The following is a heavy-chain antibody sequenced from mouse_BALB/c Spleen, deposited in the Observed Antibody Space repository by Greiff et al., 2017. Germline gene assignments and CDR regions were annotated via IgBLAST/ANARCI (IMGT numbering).Heavy chain of an antibody. CDR3: VRSGAGPRALGY. V-gene: IGHV1S137*01. D-gene: IGHD3-3*01. CDR1: GYTFTDYA. J-gene: IGHJ4*01. Sequence: VQLQQSGAELVRPGVSVKISCKGSGYTFTDYAMHWVKQSHAKSLEWIGVISTYYGDASYNQKFKGKATMTVDKSSSTAYMELARLSSEDSAISFCVRSGAGPRALGYWGQGTPVTVSS. CDR2: ISTYYGDA.